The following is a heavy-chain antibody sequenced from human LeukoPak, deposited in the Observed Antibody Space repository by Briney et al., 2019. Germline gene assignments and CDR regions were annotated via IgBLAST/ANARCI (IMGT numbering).Heavy chain of an antibody. CDR1: VCTFSSYT. CDR3: ARDPRIKDHSSGYDDY. CDR2: IIPIPGIA. D-gene: IGHD3-22*01. V-gene: IGHV1-69*04. Sequence: SAVKVSCKASVCTFSSYTISWMRQAPGQGLEWMGRIIPIPGIANYAQKFQGRVTITADKSTSTAYMELSSLRSEDTAVYYCARDPRIKDHSSGYDDYWGQGTLVTVSS. J-gene: IGHJ4*02.